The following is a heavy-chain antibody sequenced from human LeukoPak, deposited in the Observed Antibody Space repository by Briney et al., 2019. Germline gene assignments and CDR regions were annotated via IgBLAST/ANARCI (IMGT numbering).Heavy chain of an antibody. V-gene: IGHV3-48*01. D-gene: IGHD5-18*01. Sequence: GGSLRLSCAASGFTFSSYSMNWVRLAPGKGLEGVSYISSSSCTIYYADSVNGRFTISRDNDKNSLHLQMESEIAEGRSVCCVSRNDRVYSDGGRLGDYCGQGTLVTVSS. CDR1: GFTFSSYS. CDR3: SRNDRVYSDGGRLGDY. CDR2: ISSSSCTI. J-gene: IGHJ4*02.